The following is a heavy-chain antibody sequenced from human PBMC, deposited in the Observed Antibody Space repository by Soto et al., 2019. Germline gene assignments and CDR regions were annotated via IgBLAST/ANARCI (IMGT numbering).Heavy chain of an antibody. J-gene: IGHJ5*02. D-gene: IGHD5-12*01. Sequence: QVQLQESGPGLVKPSQTLSLTCTVSGDSVSSSSYYWSWIRQHPGKGLEWIGYIHHSGTTYYNPSLKRRITLSVDTSKNQFSLRLSSVTAADTAVYYCVSGVGYNAWGQGTLVSVSS. CDR2: IHHSGTT. CDR3: VSGVGYNA. V-gene: IGHV4-31*03. CDR1: GDSVSSSSYY.